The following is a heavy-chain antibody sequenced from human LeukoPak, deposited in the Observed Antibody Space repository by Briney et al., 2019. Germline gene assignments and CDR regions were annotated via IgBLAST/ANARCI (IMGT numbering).Heavy chain of an antibody. V-gene: IGHV1-2*02. CDR2: INPNSGGT. D-gene: IGHD6-13*01. Sequence: GASVKVSCKASGHTFTGYYMHWVRQAPGQGLEWMGWINPNSGGTNYAQKFQGRVTMTRDTSISTTYMELRSLRSDDTAVYYCARVKPHSSSWEKPQLNWFDPWGQGTLVTVSS. J-gene: IGHJ5*02. CDR1: GHTFTGYY. CDR3: ARVKPHSSSWEKPQLNWFDP.